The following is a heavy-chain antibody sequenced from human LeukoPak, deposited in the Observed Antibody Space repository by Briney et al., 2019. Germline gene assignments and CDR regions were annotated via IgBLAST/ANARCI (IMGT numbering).Heavy chain of an antibody. V-gene: IGHV1-69*13. J-gene: IGHJ3*02. D-gene: IGHD6-13*01. Sequence: GASVKVSCKASGGTFSSYAISWVRQAPGQGLEWMGGIIPIFGTANYAQKFQGRVTITADESTSTAYMELSSLRSEDTAVYYCARDGRGAAAADDPLDIWGQGTTVTVSS. CDR3: ARDGRGAAAADDPLDI. CDR2: IIPIFGTA. CDR1: GGTFSSYA.